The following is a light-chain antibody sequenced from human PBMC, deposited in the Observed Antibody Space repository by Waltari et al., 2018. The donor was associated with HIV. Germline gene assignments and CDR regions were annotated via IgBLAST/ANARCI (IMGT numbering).Light chain of an antibody. CDR1: SSTIGAGHD. Sequence: QAVLTPPPSVSGAPGQRVTISCTGSSSTIGAGHDVHWYQQLPGTAPKLLIYGDTHRPSGVPDRFSGSKSGTSASLAIAGLQTEDEAVFYCQSFDSSLSNLVVFGGGTKVTVL. CDR2: GDT. CDR3: QSFDSSLSNLVV. V-gene: IGLV1-40*01. J-gene: IGLJ2*01.